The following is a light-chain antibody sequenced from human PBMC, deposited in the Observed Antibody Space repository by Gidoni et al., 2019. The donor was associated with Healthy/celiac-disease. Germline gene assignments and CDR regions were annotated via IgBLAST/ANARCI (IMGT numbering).Light chain of an antibody. CDR1: ALPKQY. CDR3: QSADSSGTSV. J-gene: IGLJ3*02. V-gene: IGLV3-25*03. CDR2: KDS. Sequence: SYELTQPPSVSVSPGQTARITCSGDALPKQYAYWYQQKPSQAPVLVIYKDSERPSGIPERFSGSSSGTTVTLTISGVQAEDEADYYCQSADSSGTSVFGGGTKLTVL.